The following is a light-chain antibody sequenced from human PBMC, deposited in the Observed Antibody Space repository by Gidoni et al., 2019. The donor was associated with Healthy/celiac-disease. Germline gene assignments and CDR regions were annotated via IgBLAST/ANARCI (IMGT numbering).Light chain of an antibody. J-gene: IGKJ2*01. CDR1: QSVSSSY. CDR3: QQYGSYPYT. Sequence: EDGLTQSSGTLSLSPGERATLSCRASQSVSSSYLAWYQQKPGQAPRLLIYGASSRATGIPDRFSGSGSGTDFTLTISRLEPEDFAVYYCQQYGSYPYTFGQGTKLEIK. V-gene: IGKV3-20*01. CDR2: GAS.